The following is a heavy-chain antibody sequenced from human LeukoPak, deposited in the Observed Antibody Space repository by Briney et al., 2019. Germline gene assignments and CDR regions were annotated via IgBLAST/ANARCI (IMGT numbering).Heavy chain of an antibody. Sequence: GGSLRLSCAASGFTFSDSYMSWLRQAPGKGVEWVSYISSGSSYTNYADSVKGRFSISRDNAKTSLYLQMNSLRAEDTAVYYCARVGYQLPDYWGQGTLVTVSS. D-gene: IGHD2-2*01. CDR1: GFTFSDSY. CDR2: ISSGSSYT. J-gene: IGHJ4*02. CDR3: ARVGYQLPDY. V-gene: IGHV3-11*06.